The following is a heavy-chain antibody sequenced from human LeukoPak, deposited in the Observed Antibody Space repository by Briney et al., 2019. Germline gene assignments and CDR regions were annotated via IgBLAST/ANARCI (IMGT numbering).Heavy chain of an antibody. V-gene: IGHV4-59*12. J-gene: IGHJ4*02. CDR2: ISYSGST. Sequence: PSETLSLTCSVSGASISSFHWSWIRQPPGKGLEWIGYISYSGSTNYNPSLKSRVTISVDTSKNQFSLKLSSVTAADTAVYYCARAQMATNPFDYWGQGTLVTVSS. CDR3: ARAQMATNPFDY. D-gene: IGHD5-24*01. CDR1: GASISSFH.